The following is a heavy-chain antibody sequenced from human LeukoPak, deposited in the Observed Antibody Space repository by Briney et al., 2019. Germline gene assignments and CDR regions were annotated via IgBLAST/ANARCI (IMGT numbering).Heavy chain of an antibody. Sequence: PGGSLRLSCAASGFTFSSYSMNWVRQAPGKGLEWVSYISSSSSTIYYADSVKGRFTISRDNAKNSLYLQMNSLRAEDTAVYYCARDLAAAGTGYWGQGTLVTVSS. CDR2: ISSSSSTI. J-gene: IGHJ4*02. V-gene: IGHV3-48*04. CDR1: GFTFSSYS. D-gene: IGHD6-13*01. CDR3: ARDLAAAGTGY.